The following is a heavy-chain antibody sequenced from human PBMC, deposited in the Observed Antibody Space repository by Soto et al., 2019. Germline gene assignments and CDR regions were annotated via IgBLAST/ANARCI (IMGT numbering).Heavy chain of an antibody. J-gene: IGHJ5*02. Sequence: SETLSLTCSVSGRSIGSGGYYWGWIRQPPGKGLEWIGHIYYSGSTYYNPSLKSRLAMSVDTSKNQFSLNLTSVTAADTAVYFCARGGGGGWFDPWGRGILVTVSS. D-gene: IGHD3-16*01. CDR3: ARGGGGGWFDP. V-gene: IGHV4-31*03. CDR2: IYYSGST. CDR1: GRSIGSGGYY.